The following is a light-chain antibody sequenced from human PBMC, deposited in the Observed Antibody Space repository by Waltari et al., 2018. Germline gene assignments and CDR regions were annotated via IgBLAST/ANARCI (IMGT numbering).Light chain of an antibody. CDR1: SSNIGNNY. CDR3: GTWDSSLSGAV. V-gene: IGLV1-51*02. Sequence: QSVLTQPPSVSAAPGQRRTIPCSGGSSNIGNNYVCWYRQFPGTAPKLLIYEDSERPSGIPGRFSGSKSGTSATLDITGLQAGDEADYYCGTWDSSLSGAVFGGGTHLTVL. CDR2: EDS. J-gene: IGLJ7*01.